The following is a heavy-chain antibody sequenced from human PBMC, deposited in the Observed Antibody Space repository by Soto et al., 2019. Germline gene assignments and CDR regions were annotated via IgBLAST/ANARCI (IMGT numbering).Heavy chain of an antibody. V-gene: IGHV3-48*04. D-gene: IGHD3-9*01. CDR2: ISSSGSTI. J-gene: IGHJ3*02. CDR3: ARDADILTGSDAFDI. CDR1: EFTISSYS. Sequence: GRPMRLSCAASEFTISSYSMHWVRQAPGKGLEWVSYISSSGSTIYYADSVKGRFTISRDSAKNSLYLQMNSLRAEDTAVYYCARDADILTGSDAFDIWGQGTMVTVSS.